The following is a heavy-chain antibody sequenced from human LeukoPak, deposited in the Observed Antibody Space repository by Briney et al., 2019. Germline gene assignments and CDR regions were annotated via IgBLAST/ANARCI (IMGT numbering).Heavy chain of an antibody. CDR3: ASGRHDFVH. J-gene: IGHJ4*01. Sequence: GGSLRLSCAAPGFTFSNYAMNWVRQAPGKGLEWVANINLDGNEVHYVDSLKDRFTISRDNARNSLYLQMSSLRAEDTAAYYCASGRHDFVHWGHGTLVTVSS. CDR1: GFTFSNYA. V-gene: IGHV3-7*01. D-gene: IGHD3-16*01. CDR2: INLDGNEV.